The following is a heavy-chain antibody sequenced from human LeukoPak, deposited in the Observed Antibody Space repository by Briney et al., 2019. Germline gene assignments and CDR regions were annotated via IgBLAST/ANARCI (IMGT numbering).Heavy chain of an antibody. J-gene: IGHJ6*04. CDR2: IIPIFGTA. Sequence: GASVKVSCKASGGTFSSYAISWVRQAPGQGLEWMGGIIPIFGTANYAQKFQGRVTITADESTSTAYMGLSSLRSEDTAVYYCARDLRGAYRYGAPYYYYGMDVWGKGTTVTVSS. CDR3: ARDLRGAYRYGAPYYYYGMDV. D-gene: IGHD5-18*01. V-gene: IGHV1-69*13. CDR1: GGTFSSYA.